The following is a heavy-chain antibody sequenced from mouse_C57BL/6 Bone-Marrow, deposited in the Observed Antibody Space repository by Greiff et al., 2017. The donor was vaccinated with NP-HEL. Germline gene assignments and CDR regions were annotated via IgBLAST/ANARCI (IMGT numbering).Heavy chain of an antibody. J-gene: IGHJ4*01. V-gene: IGHV2-2*01. D-gene: IGHD1-1*01. CDR3: ARNKIYPEMDY. Sequence: QVQLQQSGPGLVQPSPTLSISCTASGFSLTSYGVHWVRQSPGKGLEWLGVICSGGSTAYNAAFISRLSISKDNSKSQVFFKMNNLQADDTAIYYCARNKIYPEMDYWGQGTSVTVSS. CDR1: GFSLTSYG. CDR2: ICSGGST.